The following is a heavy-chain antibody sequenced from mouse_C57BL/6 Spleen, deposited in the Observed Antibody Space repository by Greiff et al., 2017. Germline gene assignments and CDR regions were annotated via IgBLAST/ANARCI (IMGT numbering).Heavy chain of an antibody. J-gene: IGHJ1*03. CDR3: ARLVYCSNYGWYFDV. CDR2: FYPGSGSI. D-gene: IGHD2-5*01. CDR1: GYTFTEYT. V-gene: IGHV1-62-2*01. Sequence: QVQLQQSGAELVKPGASVKLSCKASGYTFTEYTIHWVKQRSGQGLEWLGWFYPGSGSIQYNEKFKDKATLTADKSSSTVYMELSRLTSEDSAVYFCARLVYCSNYGWYFDVWGTGTTVTVSS.